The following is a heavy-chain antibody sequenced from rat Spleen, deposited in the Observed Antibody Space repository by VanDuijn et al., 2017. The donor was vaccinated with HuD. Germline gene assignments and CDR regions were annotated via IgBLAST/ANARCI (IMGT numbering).Heavy chain of an antibody. CDR2: IIYDGSST. CDR1: GFTFSDYA. Sequence: EVQLVESGGGLVQPGNSLKLSCAASGFTFSDYAMAWVRQSPKKGLEWVATIIYDGSSTYYRDSVKGRFTISRDNAKSTLYLQMDSLRSEDTATYYCAPYGYNYVMDAWGQGASVTVSS. J-gene: IGHJ4*01. V-gene: IGHV5-17*01. CDR3: APYGYNYVMDA. D-gene: IGHD1-9*01.